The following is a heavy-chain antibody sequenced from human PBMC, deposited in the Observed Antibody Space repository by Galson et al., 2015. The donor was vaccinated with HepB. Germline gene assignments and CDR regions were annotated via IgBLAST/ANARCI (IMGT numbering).Heavy chain of an antibody. CDR1: GFSLSTSELG. J-gene: IGHJ4*02. CDR2: IYWNGAE. Sequence: PALVKPPQTRTLTCTFSGFSLSTSELGVGWIRQPPGKGLEWLALIYWNGAERYNPSLKTRLKIDKDASRNQVVLTLTNVDPVDTATYYCIRNYVNGWYYFDSWGQGALVTVSS. CDR3: IRNYVNGWYYFDS. D-gene: IGHD6-19*01. V-gene: IGHV2-5*04.